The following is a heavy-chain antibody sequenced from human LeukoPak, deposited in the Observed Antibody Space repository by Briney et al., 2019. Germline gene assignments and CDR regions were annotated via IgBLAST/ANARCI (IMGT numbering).Heavy chain of an antibody. J-gene: IGHJ4*02. CDR3: ARGGVSSTWYPLDY. Sequence: GGSLRLSCAASGFTFSSYWMSWVRQAPGKGLEWVANIKQDGSEKYYVDSVKGRFTISRDNAKNSLYLQMNSLRAEDTAVYFCARGGVSSTWYPLDYWGQGTLVTVSS. V-gene: IGHV3-7*01. CDR2: IKQDGSEK. D-gene: IGHD6-13*01. CDR1: GFTFSSYW.